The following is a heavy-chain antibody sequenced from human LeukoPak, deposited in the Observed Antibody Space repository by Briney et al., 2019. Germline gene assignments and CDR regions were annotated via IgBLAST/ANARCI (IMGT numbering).Heavy chain of an antibody. CDR1: GFTFISYW. Sequence: NPGGSLRLSCAASGFTFISYWMSWVRQAPGKGLEWVSSISSSSSYIYYADSVKGRFTISRDNAKNSLYLQMNSLRAEDTAVYYCARDFNYDFWSGYYLRSDYMDVWGKGTTVTVSS. CDR3: ARDFNYDFWSGYYLRSDYMDV. J-gene: IGHJ6*03. CDR2: ISSSSSYI. V-gene: IGHV3-21*01. D-gene: IGHD3-3*01.